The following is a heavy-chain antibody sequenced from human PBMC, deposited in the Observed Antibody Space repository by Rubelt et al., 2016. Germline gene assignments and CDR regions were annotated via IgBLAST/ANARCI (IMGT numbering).Heavy chain of an antibody. V-gene: IGHV4-59*01. CDR3: ARDRSIAAAGTGFDY. J-gene: IGHJ4*02. D-gene: IGHD6-13*01. CDR2: IYYSGST. Sequence: GKGLEWIGYIYYSGSTNYNPSLKGRVTISVDTSKNQFSLKLSSVTAADTAVYYCARDRSIAAAGTGFDYWGQGTLVTVSS.